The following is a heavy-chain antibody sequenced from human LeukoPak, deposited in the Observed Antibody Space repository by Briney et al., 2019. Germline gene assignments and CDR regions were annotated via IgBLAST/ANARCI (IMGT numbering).Heavy chain of an antibody. Sequence: PSETLSLTCTVSGGSISSYYWSWIRHPAGKGLVWIGRIYTSGSTNYNPSLKSRVTMSVDTSKNQFSLKLSSVTAADTAVYYCARDPHFWGQGTLVTVSS. CDR1: GGSISSYY. J-gene: IGHJ4*02. V-gene: IGHV4-4*07. CDR3: ARDPHF. CDR2: IYTSGST.